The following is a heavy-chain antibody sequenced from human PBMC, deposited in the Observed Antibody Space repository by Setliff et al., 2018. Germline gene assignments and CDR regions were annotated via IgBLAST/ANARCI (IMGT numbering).Heavy chain of an antibody. CDR2: INTNTGNP. Sequence: ASVKVSCKASGYTFTTYAISWMRQAPGQGLEWMGWINTNTGNPSYAQGFTGRFVFSLDTSVSTAYLQLSSLKAEDTAVYYCAREGVDTRSSTDYRYYMDVWGKGTTVTVSS. CDR3: AREGVDTRSSTDYRYYMDV. CDR1: GYTFTTYA. J-gene: IGHJ6*03. D-gene: IGHD5-18*01. V-gene: IGHV7-4-1*02.